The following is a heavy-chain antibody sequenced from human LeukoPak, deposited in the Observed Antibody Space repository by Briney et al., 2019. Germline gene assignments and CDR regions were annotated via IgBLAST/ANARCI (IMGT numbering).Heavy chain of an antibody. CDR3: ATVSYYYDSSGYQGYFQH. CDR1: EYTLTELS. Sequence: ASVKVSCKVSEYTLTELSMHWGRKAPGKGLEWMGGFDTEDGETIYAQKFQGRVTMTEDTSTDTAYMELSSLRSEDTAMYYCATVSYYYDSSGYQGYFQHWGQGTLVTVSS. D-gene: IGHD3-22*01. J-gene: IGHJ1*01. CDR2: FDTEDGET. V-gene: IGHV1-24*01.